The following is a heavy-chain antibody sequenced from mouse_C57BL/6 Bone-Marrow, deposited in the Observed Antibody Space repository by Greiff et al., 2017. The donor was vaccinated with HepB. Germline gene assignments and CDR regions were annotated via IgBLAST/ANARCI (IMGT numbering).Heavy chain of an antibody. J-gene: IGHJ1*03. CDR1: EYEFPSHD. CDR2: INSDGGST. V-gene: IGHV5-2*01. D-gene: IGHD1-1*01. Sequence: EVHLVESGGGLVQPGESLKLSCESNEYEFPSHDMSWVRKTPEKRLELVAAINSDGGSTYYPDTMERRFIISRDNTKKTLYLQMSSLRSEDTALYYCARQSQDGSSHWYFDVWGTGTTVTVSS. CDR3: ARQSQDGSSHWYFDV.